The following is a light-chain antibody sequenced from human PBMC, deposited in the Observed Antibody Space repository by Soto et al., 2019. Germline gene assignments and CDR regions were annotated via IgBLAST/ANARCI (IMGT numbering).Light chain of an antibody. CDR2: DAT. V-gene: IGKV3-15*01. CDR3: QQYDNWPPKT. Sequence: EVVMTQSPATLSVSPGERATLSRKASQSVRNNLVWYQQKPGQAPRPIIYDATTRATGIPVRFSGSGSGTEFTLTISSLQSEDVGVYYCQQYDNWPPKTFGGGTKVEVK. J-gene: IGKJ4*01. CDR1: QSVRNN.